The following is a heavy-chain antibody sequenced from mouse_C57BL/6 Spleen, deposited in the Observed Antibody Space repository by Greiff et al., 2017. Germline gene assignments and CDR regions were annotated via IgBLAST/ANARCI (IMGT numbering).Heavy chain of an antibody. J-gene: IGHJ3*01. D-gene: IGHD2-5*01. CDR1: GYTFTSYD. Sequence: QVQLQQSGPELVKPGASVKLSCKASGYTFTSYDINWVKQRPGQGLEWIGWIYPRDGSTKYNEKFKGKATLTVDTSSSTAYMELHSLTSEDAAVYFCARHYSNYGNWFAYWGQGTLVTVSA. CDR2: IYPRDGST. V-gene: IGHV1-85*01. CDR3: ARHYSNYGNWFAY.